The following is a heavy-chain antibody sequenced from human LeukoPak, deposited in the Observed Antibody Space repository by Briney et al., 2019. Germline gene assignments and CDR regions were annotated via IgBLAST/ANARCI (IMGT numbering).Heavy chain of an antibody. D-gene: IGHD2-2*01. Sequence: ASVKVSCTASGYTFTGYYMHWVRQAPGQGLEWMGWINPNSGGTNYAQKFQGRVTMTRDTSISTAYMELSRLRSDDTAVYYCARGEVVPAAIGDYYYYMDVWGKGTTVTVSS. V-gene: IGHV1-2*02. CDR1: GYTFTGYY. CDR3: ARGEVVPAAIGDYYYYMDV. CDR2: INPNSGGT. J-gene: IGHJ6*03.